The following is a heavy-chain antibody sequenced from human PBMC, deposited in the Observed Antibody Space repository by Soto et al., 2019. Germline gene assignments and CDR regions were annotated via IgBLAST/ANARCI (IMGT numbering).Heavy chain of an antibody. CDR2: IYYRGST. CDR3: ARTRAPRWLDP. Sequence: PSETLSLTCNVSGGSISSDYWNWIRQTPGKGLEWIGYIYYRGSTVYKSSLKSRLTISIDTSKNLVSLRLTSVTAADTGIYYCARTRAPRWLDPWGPGIPVTVSS. CDR1: GGSISSDY. V-gene: IGHV4-59*01. J-gene: IGHJ5*02.